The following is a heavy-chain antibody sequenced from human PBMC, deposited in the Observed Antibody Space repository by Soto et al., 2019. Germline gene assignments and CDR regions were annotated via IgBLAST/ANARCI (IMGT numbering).Heavy chain of an antibody. CDR1: GGSISSGGYY. Sequence: PSETLSLTCTVSGGSISSGGYYWSWIRQHPGKGLEWIGYIYYSGSTNYNPSLKSRVTISVDTSKNQFSLKLSSVTAADTAVYCCARLSWNYGFDPWGQGTLVTVSS. CDR3: ARLSWNYGFDP. V-gene: IGHV4-61*08. CDR2: IYYSGST. J-gene: IGHJ5*02. D-gene: IGHD1-7*01.